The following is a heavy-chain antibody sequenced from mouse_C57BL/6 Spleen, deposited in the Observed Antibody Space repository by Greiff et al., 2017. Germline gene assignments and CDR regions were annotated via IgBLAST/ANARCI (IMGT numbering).Heavy chain of an antibody. J-gene: IGHJ4*01. CDR1: GYTFTSYW. V-gene: IGHV1-55*01. CDR3: ARSHSSGYVGYAMDY. Sequence: VQLQQSGAELVKPGASVKMSCKASGYTFTSYWITWVKQRPGQGLEWIGDIYPGSGSTNYNEKFKSKATLTVDTSSSTAYMQLSSLTSEDSAVYYCARSHSSGYVGYAMDYWGQGTSVTVSS. CDR2: IYPGSGST. D-gene: IGHD3-2*02.